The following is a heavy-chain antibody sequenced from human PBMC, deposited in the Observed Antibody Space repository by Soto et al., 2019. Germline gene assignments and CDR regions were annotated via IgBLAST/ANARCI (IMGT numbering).Heavy chain of an antibody. J-gene: IGHJ6*02. Sequence: KPSETLSLTCTVSGDSISISNYYWGWIRQPPGKGLEWIGIIYYSGTTYYNPSLKSRVTISVDTSKNQFSLKLSSVTAADTAVYYCARSGRLLWFGELYDYYYGMDVWGQGTTVTVSS. D-gene: IGHD3-10*01. CDR1: GDSISISNYY. CDR3: ARSGRLLWFGELYDYYYGMDV. V-gene: IGHV4-39*07. CDR2: IYYSGTT.